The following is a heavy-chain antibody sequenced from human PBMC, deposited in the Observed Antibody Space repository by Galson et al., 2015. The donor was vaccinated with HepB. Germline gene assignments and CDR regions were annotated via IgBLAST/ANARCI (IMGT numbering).Heavy chain of an antibody. CDR3: ARARKFPIYDFWSGRTINWFDP. CDR1: GYTFTGYY. V-gene: IGHV1-2*02. CDR2: INPNSGGT. D-gene: IGHD3-3*01. Sequence: SVKVSCKASGYTFTGYYMHWVRQAPGQGLEWMGWINPNSGGTNYAQKFQGRVTMTRDTSISTAYMELSRLRSDDTAVYYCARARKFPIYDFWSGRTINWFDPWGQGTLVTVSS. J-gene: IGHJ5*02.